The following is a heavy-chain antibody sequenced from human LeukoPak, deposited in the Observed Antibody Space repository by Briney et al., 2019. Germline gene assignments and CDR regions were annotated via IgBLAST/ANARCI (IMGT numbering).Heavy chain of an antibody. CDR2: IYPNSAGT. Sequence: GASVKVSCKASGYTFTGYYIHWVRQAPGQGLEWVGWIYPNSAGTKYAQKFQGRVTMTRDTSISTAYMELSSLRSDDTALYYCARVIEAGGLDGMDVWGQGTTVTVSS. CDR1: GYTFTGYY. J-gene: IGHJ6*02. V-gene: IGHV1-2*02. CDR3: ARVIEAGGLDGMDV. D-gene: IGHD6-13*01.